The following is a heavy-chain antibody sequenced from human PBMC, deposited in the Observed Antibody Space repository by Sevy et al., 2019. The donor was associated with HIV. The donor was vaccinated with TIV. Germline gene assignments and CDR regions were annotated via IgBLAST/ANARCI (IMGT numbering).Heavy chain of an antibody. V-gene: IGHV3-66*02. D-gene: IGHD3-10*01. CDR3: ARDQMLKYCSGSYYIGGFDY. Sequence: GGYLRLSCAASGFTVSSNYMSWVRQAPGKGLEWFSVIYSGGSTYYADSVKGRFTISRDNSKNTPYLQMNSLRAEDTAVYYCARDQMLKYCSGSYYIGGFDYWGQGTLVTVSS. CDR1: GFTVSSNY. CDR2: IYSGGST. J-gene: IGHJ4*02.